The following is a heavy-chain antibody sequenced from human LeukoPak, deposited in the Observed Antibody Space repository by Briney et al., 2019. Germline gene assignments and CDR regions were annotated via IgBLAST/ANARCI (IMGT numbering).Heavy chain of an antibody. V-gene: IGHV4-59*01. J-gene: IGHJ4*02. CDR1: GGSISSYY. D-gene: IGHD1-26*01. CDR2: IYYSGST. Sequence: PSETLSLTCTVSGGSISSYYWSWIRQPPGKGLEWIGYIYYSGSTNYNPSLKSRVTISVDTSKNQFSLKLSSVTAADTAVYYCARAPWEGLTDEIDYWGQGTLVTVSS. CDR3: ARAPWEGLTDEIDY.